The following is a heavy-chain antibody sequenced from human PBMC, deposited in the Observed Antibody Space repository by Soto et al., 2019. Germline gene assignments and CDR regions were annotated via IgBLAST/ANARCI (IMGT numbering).Heavy chain of an antibody. D-gene: IGHD2-2*01. CDR2: ITREGSEE. Sequence: PGGSLRLSCAASGFTLKSYGINWVRQAPGKGLEWVASITREGSEEYYVDSVKGRFTISRDNAKNTLYLQMKSLRAEDTAVYYCAKDPGPRPAAIRCRGWFDPWGQGTVVTVSS. J-gene: IGHJ5*02. CDR1: GFTLKSYG. CDR3: AKDPGPRPAAIRCRGWFDP. V-gene: IGHV3-7*03.